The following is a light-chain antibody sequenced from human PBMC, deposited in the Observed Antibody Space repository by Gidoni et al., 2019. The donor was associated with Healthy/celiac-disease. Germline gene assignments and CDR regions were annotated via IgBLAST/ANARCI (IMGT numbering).Light chain of an antibody. CDR3: QQSYSTLRT. Sequence: DIQMTQSPSSLSASVGDRVTITCRASQSISSYLNWYQQKPGKAPKLLIYAASSLQSGVPSRFSGSGSGTDFTLTISSLQPEDFATCYCQQSYSTLRTFGQXTKVEIK. CDR1: QSISSY. CDR2: AAS. V-gene: IGKV1-39*01. J-gene: IGKJ1*01.